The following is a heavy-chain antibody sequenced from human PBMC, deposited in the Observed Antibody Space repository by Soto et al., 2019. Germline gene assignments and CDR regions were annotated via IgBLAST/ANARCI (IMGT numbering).Heavy chain of an antibody. CDR3: VRDNDRPQLGGNYYYILDV. V-gene: IGHV1-69*12. Sequence: QVQLEQSGAEVKKPGSSVKVSCKASGGTFRNSAISWVRQAPGQGLEWMGGIMPIFRTPDYAQKFQGRVTITADESTTTAYMELSGLRSDDTAVYYCVRDNDRPQLGGNYYYILDVWGQGTTVTVSS. J-gene: IGHJ6*02. CDR1: GGTFRNSA. D-gene: IGHD1-1*01. CDR2: IMPIFRTP.